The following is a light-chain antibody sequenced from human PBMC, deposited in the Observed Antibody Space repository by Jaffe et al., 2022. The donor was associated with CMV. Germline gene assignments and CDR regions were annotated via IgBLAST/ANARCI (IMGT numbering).Light chain of an antibody. Sequence: EVVMTQSPATLSVSPGERVTLSCRASQSVRNNLVWYQQKPGQAPRLLIYAVSTRATGIPARFSGSGFGTDFTLTITSLQSEDSAVYYCQQYDDWPPITFGGGTKVEIK. CDR2: AVS. CDR3: QQYDDWPPIT. J-gene: IGKJ4*01. V-gene: IGKV3-15*01. CDR1: QSVRNN.